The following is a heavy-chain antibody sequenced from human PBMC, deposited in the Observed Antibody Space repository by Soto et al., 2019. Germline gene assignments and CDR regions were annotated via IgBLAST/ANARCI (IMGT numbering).Heavy chain of an antibody. CDR2: INHSGST. Sequence: PSETLSLTCAVYCGSFSGYYWSWIRQPPGKGLEWIGEINHSGSTNYNPSLKSRVTISVDTSKNQFSLKLSSVTAADTAVYYRARGLSMVRGVPFDYWGQGTLVTVSS. CDR3: ARGLSMVRGVPFDY. D-gene: IGHD3-10*01. V-gene: IGHV4-34*01. CDR1: CGSFSGYY. J-gene: IGHJ4*02.